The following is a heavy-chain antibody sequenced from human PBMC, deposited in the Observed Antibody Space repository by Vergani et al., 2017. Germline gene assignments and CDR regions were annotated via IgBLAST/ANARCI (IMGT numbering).Heavy chain of an antibody. D-gene: IGHD5-24*01. CDR2: IKQDGSED. V-gene: IGHV3-7*01. J-gene: IGHJ5*01. CDR3: VGGGLATIYNWFDP. CDR1: GFNFQIYW. Sequence: VLLVESGGDLVQPGGSLRLSCEASGFNFQIYWMGWVRQTAEKGLEWVANIKQDGSEDYYVDSVKGRFTITRDNAKKFIYLQMNSLRADDTAVYYCVGGGLATIYNWFDPWGQGTRVTVSS.